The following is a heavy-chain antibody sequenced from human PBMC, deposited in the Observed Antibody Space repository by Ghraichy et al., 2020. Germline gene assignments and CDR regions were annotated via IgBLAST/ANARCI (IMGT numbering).Heavy chain of an antibody. Sequence: SETLSLTFAVYGGSFSGYYWSWIRQPPGKGLEWIGEINHSGSTNYNQSLKSRVTISVDTSKNQFSLKLSSVTAADTAVYYCARWRRCLQVLGAFDIWGQGTMVPVSS. CDR2: INHSGST. CDR3: ARWRRCLQVLGAFDI. CDR1: GGSFSGYY. V-gene: IGHV4-34*01. D-gene: IGHD5-24*01. J-gene: IGHJ3*02.